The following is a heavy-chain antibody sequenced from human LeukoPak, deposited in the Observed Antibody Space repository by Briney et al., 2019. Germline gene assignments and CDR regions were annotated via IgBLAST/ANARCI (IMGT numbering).Heavy chain of an antibody. V-gene: IGHV3-30*18. CDR2: ISYDGNNK. CDR1: GFTFTSYA. Sequence: GGSLRLSCAASGFTFTSYAMHWVRQAPGRGLDWVAIISYDGNNKYYADSVKGRFTISRDDSKTTLYLRMNSLRDEDTAVYYCAKDLYLLHSGWTGNFDSWGQGTLVTVSS. CDR3: AKDLYLLHSGWTGNFDS. D-gene: IGHD6-19*01. J-gene: IGHJ4*02.